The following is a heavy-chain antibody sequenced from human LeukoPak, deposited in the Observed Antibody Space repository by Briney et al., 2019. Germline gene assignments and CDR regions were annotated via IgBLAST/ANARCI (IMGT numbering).Heavy chain of an antibody. V-gene: IGHV3-30*02. CDR1: GFTFSSYG. CDR2: IWYDGSNK. J-gene: IGHJ4*02. Sequence: GGSLRLSCAASGFTFSSYGMHWVRQAPGKGLEWVAVIWYDGSNKYYADSVKGRFTISRDNSKNTLYLQMNSLRAEDTAVYYCATAPTLTYYYDSSGYYLDYWGQGTLVTVSS. D-gene: IGHD3-22*01. CDR3: ATAPTLTYYYDSSGYYLDY.